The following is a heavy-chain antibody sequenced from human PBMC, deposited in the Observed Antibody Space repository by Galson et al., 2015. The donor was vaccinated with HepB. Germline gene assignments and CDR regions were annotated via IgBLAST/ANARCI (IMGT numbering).Heavy chain of an antibody. D-gene: IGHD3-16*02. Sequence: SLRLSCAASGFTFSSYSMNWVRQAPGKGLEWVSSISSSSSYIYYADSVKGRFTISRDNAKNSLYLQMNSLRAEDTAVYYCARDRHMITFGGVIVIHYYYYYMDVWGKGTTVTVSS. CDR2: ISSSSSYI. CDR1: GFTFSSYS. V-gene: IGHV3-21*01. CDR3: ARDRHMITFGGVIVIHYYYYYMDV. J-gene: IGHJ6*03.